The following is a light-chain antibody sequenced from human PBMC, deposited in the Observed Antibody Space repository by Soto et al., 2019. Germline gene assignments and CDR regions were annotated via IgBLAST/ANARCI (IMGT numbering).Light chain of an antibody. CDR1: SSNIGSNA. V-gene: IGLV1-44*01. CDR2: GHN. Sequence: QAVVAQSPSASGTPGQRVTISCSGSSSNIGSNAVNWYQHLPGTAPKLLVYGHNQRPSGVPDRFSGSQSGTSASLAISGLQSEDEADYYCATWDGSLNGYVFGPGTKLPVL. CDR3: ATWDGSLNGYV. J-gene: IGLJ1*01.